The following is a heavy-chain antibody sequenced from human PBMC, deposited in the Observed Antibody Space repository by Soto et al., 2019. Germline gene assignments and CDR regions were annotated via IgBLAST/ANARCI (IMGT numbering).Heavy chain of an antibody. V-gene: IGHV1-69*13. CDR2: IIPIFGTA. D-gene: IGHD2-8*01. Sequence: SVKVSCKASGGTFSSYAISWVRQAPGQGLEWMGGIIPIFGTANYAQKFQGRVTITADESTSTAYMELSSLRSEDTAVYYCARALLYFSIRDDAFDIWGPGTMVTV. CDR1: GGTFSSYA. J-gene: IGHJ3*02. CDR3: ARALLYFSIRDDAFDI.